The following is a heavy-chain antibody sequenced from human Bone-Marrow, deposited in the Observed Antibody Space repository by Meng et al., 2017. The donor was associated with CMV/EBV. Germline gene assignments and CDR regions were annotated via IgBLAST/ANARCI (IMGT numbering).Heavy chain of an antibody. V-gene: IGHV4-34*01. CDR1: GGSFSNYY. D-gene: IGHD2-15*01. CDR3: AIGRYCSGGSCYSEDY. Sequence: SQTLSLTCAVYGGSFSNYYWSWIRQSPGKGLEWIGEINHRASPNYNPFLKSRVTISGDTSKNQFSLRLTSVTAADTAVYYCAIGRYCSGGSCYSEDYWGQGTLVTVSS. CDR2: INHRASP. J-gene: IGHJ4*02.